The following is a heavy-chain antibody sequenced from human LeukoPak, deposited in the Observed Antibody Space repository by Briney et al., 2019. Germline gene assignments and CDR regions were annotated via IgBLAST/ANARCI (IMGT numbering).Heavy chain of an antibody. Sequence: PSETLSLTCTVSGGSISSYYWSWIRQPPGKGLEWIGYIYYSGSTNYNPSLKSRVTISVDTSKNLFSLKLSSVTAADTAVYYCARYGSGSSDPPRAFDIWGQGTRVTVSS. CDR2: IYYSGST. D-gene: IGHD3-10*01. J-gene: IGHJ3*02. V-gene: IGHV4-59*08. CDR1: GGSISSYY. CDR3: ARYGSGSSDPPRAFDI.